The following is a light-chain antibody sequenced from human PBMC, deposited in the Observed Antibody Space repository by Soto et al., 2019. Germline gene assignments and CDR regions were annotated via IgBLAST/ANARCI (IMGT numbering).Light chain of an antibody. V-gene: IGLV2-8*01. CDR1: SSDVGGYNY. CDR3: SSYAGSNILV. J-gene: IGLJ3*02. Sequence: QSVLTQPPSASGSPGQSVTISCTGTSSDVGGYNYVSWYQQHPGKVPKLMIYEVTKRPSGVPDRFSGSKSGNTASLTVSGLQAEDEGDYYCSSYAGSNILVFGGGTKLTFL. CDR2: EVT.